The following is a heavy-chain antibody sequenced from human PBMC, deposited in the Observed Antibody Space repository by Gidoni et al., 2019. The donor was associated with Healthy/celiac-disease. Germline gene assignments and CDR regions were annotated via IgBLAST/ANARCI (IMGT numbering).Heavy chain of an antibody. D-gene: IGHD2-15*01. CDR3: TRDRTVGRARGGSWS. V-gene: IGHV3-49*05. CDR2: IRSKAYGGTT. CDR1: GFTFGDYA. Sequence: EVQLVESGGGLVKPGRSLRLSCTASGFTFGDYAMSWFRQAPGKGLEWVGFIRSKAYGGTTEYAASVKGRFTISRDDSKSIAYLQMNSLKTEDTAVYYCTRDRTVGRARGGSWSWGQGTLVTVSS. J-gene: IGHJ4*02.